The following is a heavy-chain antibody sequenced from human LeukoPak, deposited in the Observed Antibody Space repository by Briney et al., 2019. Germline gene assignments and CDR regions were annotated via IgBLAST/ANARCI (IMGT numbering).Heavy chain of an antibody. V-gene: IGHV3-64*02. J-gene: IGHJ6*02. Sequence: PGGSLRLSCAASGFTLRPYAMHWVRQAPGKGLEYVASISGDGGTISYPDSVKGRFAISRDNSKNTVYLQMGRLRTEDMGVYYCARMATGAAGGALDVWGQGTTDIVS. CDR2: ISGDGGTI. CDR1: GFTLRPYA. CDR3: ARMATGAAGGALDV. D-gene: IGHD1-1*01.